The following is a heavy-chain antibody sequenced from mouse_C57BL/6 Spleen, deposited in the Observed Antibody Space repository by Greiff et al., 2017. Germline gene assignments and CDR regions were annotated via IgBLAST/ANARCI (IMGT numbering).Heavy chain of an antibody. D-gene: IGHD2-1*01. CDR2: ISYDGSN. CDR3: ARGGGNYPYYYAMDY. Sequence: DVHLVESGPGLVKPSQSLSLTCSVTGYSITSGYYWNWIRQFPGNKLEWMGYISYDGSNNYNPSLKNRISITRDTSKNQFFLKLNSVTTEDTATYYCARGGGNYPYYYAMDYWGQGTSVTVSS. V-gene: IGHV3-6*01. CDR1: GYSITSGYY. J-gene: IGHJ4*01.